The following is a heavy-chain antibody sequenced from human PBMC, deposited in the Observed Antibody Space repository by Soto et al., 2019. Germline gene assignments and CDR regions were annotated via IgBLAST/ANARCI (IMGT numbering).Heavy chain of an antibody. V-gene: IGHV4-34*01. CDR1: GGSFSGYY. CDR3: ARGEITLLGGMDV. D-gene: IGHD2-15*01. CDR2: VNHGGSS. J-gene: IGHJ6*02. Sequence: QVRLQQSGAGLLKPSETLSLICAVYGGSFSGYYWGWVRQLPGKGLEWIGEVNHGGSSSYHPSLKSRLTISVDTSNNHFSLRIKSLTPADTAVYYCARGEITLLGGMDVWGQGTTVTVSS.